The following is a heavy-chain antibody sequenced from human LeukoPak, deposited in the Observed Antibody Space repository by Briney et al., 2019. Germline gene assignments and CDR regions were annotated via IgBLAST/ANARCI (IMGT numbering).Heavy chain of an antibody. CDR2: ISAYNGNT. J-gene: IGHJ4*02. D-gene: IGHD6-13*01. Sequence: EASVKVSCKASGGTFSSYAISWVRQAPGQGLEWMGWISAYNGNTNYAQKLQGRVTITADKSTSTAYMELSSLRSEDTAVYYCAREDRGIIAAAGTHFDYWGQGTLVTVSS. V-gene: IGHV1-69*04. CDR3: AREDRGIIAAAGTHFDY. CDR1: GGTFSSYA.